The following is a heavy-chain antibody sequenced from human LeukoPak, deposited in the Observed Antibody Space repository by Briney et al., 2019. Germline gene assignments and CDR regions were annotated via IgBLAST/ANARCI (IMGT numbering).Heavy chain of an antibody. J-gene: IGHJ4*02. CDR3: AREVLRHDY. CDR2: IITDTGNP. Sequence: GASVRVSCKASGYTLTQHSMNWVRQAPGQGLEWMGWIITDTGNPTYAQGFTGRFVFSVDTSVNTAYLQISSLKAEDTAVYYCAREVLRHDYWGQRTLVTVSS. CDR1: GYTLTQHS. D-gene: IGHD3-10*01. V-gene: IGHV7-4-1*02.